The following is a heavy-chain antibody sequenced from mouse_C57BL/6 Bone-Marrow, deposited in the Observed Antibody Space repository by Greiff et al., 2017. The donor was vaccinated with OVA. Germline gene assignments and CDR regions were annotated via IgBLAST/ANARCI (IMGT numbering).Heavy chain of an antibody. CDR1: GFTFRSYA. Sequence: EVHLVESGGGLVKPGGSLTLSCAASGFTFRSYAMSWVRQTPETRLEWVATISDGGSYNYSPDNVKGRFTISRDNAKYNLYLQMSHLKSEDTAMYYCARDYDYAWFAYWGQGTLVTVSA. CDR2: ISDGGSYN. J-gene: IGHJ3*01. CDR3: ARDYDYAWFAY. V-gene: IGHV5-4*01. D-gene: IGHD2-4*01.